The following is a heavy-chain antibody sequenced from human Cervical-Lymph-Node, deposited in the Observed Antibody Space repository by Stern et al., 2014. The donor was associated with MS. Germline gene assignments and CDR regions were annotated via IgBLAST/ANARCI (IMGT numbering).Heavy chain of an antibody. Sequence: EEQLVESGGGVIQPGGSLRLSCTASGFTVSRAYMTWVRQAPGKGLEWVALTTNVGSTFYTDSVKSRYTISRDDSKNTVYLHMTSLRAEDTAMYYCARDTSSPERSDWWGQGTLVTVSS. D-gene: IGHD1-1*01. V-gene: IGHV3-53*01. CDR3: ARDTSSPERSDW. J-gene: IGHJ4*02. CDR1: GFTVSRAY. CDR2: TTNVGST.